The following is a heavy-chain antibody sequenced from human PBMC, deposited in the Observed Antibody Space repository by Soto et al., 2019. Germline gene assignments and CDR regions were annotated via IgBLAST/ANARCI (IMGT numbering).Heavy chain of an antibody. V-gene: IGHV1-69*01. CDR2: IIPIFGTT. J-gene: IGHJ4*02. D-gene: IGHD1-26*01. CDR1: GGTFSTYA. CDR3: ARGVGAYYCDH. Sequence: QVQLVQSGAEVKKPGSSVKVSCKASGGTFSTYAITWVRQAPGQGLEWLGGIIPIFGTTDYARKFQGRVTMTAVESTSTVFIELISLTSEDTAVYYWARGVGAYYCDHWGQGTLVTVSS.